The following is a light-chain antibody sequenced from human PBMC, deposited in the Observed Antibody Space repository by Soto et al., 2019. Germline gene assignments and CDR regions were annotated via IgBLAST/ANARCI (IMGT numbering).Light chain of an antibody. CDR1: QSVSSC. J-gene: IGKJ4*01. CDR2: DAS. V-gene: IGKV3-11*01. CDR3: QQRSNWPPLT. Sequence: EIVLTQSPATLSLSPGERATLSCRASQSVSSCLAWYQQKPGQAPRLLIYDASNRATGIPARFSGSGSGTDFTLTISSLEPEDFAVYYCQQRSNWPPLTFGGGTKVDIK.